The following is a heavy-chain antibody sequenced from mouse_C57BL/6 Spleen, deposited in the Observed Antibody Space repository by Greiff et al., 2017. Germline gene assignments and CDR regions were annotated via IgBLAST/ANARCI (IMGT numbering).Heavy chain of an antibody. CDR2: IDPSDSYT. CDR3: ARKLGRAMDY. J-gene: IGHJ4*01. Sequence: QVQLQQPGAELVKPGASVQLSCKASGYTFTSYWMQWVKQRPGQGLEWIGEIDPSDSYTNYNQKFKGKATLTVDTSSSTAYMQLSSLTSEDSAVYYCARKLGRAMDYWGQGTSVTVSS. V-gene: IGHV1-50*01. D-gene: IGHD4-1*01. CDR1: GYTFTSYW.